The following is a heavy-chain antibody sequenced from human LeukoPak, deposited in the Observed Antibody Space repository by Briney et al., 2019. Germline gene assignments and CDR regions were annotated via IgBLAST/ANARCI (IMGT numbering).Heavy chain of an antibody. Sequence: GGSLRLSCSASGFSFSIYFMNWVRQAPGKGLEWVSSISRTSEYIHYADSVRGRFAISRDNAKNSVYLQMNSLRAEDTAVYFCAGGGDFDYWGQGILVTVSA. CDR1: GFSFSIYF. J-gene: IGHJ4*02. CDR3: AGGGDFDY. D-gene: IGHD3-16*01. CDR2: ISRTSEYI. V-gene: IGHV3-21*01.